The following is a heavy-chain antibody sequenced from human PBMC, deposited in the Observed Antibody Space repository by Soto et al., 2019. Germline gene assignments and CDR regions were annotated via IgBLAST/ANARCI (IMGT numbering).Heavy chain of an antibody. CDR3: ARDKPDYYDSSGFSHVGNVFDI. J-gene: IGHJ3*02. CDR2: IIPMFGSA. CDR1: GGSSSSFA. D-gene: IGHD3-22*01. V-gene: IGHV1-69*06. Sequence: SVKVSCKASGGSSSSFAFSWVRQAPGQGLEWMGGIIPMFGSANYAQEFLGRFTFTRDTSASTAYMELSSLRSEDTAVYYCARDKPDYYDSSGFSHVGNVFDIWGQGTMVTVSS.